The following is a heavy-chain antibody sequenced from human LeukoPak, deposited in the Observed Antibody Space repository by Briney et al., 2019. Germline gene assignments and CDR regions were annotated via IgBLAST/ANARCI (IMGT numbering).Heavy chain of an antibody. Sequence: ASVKVSCKASGYTFTNYGISWVRQAPGQGLEWMGWTSAYNGDTNYAQKLQGRVTMTTDTSTSTAYMELRSLRSDDTAVYCCARDLVGYSSGRDAFDIWGQGTMVTVSS. V-gene: IGHV1-18*01. CDR3: ARDLVGYSSGRDAFDI. J-gene: IGHJ3*02. CDR1: GYTFTNYG. CDR2: TSAYNGDT. D-gene: IGHD6-19*01.